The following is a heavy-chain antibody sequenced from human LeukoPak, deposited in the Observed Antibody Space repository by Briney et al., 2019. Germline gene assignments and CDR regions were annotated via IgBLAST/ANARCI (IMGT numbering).Heavy chain of an antibody. CDR2: ITTSSSYI. CDR1: GFTFSNFG. D-gene: IGHD5-24*01. Sequence: GGSLRLSCAASGFTFSNFGLSWVRQAPGKGLEWVSSITTSSSYIYYADSVKGRFTTSRDNAKNSLYLQMNSLRAEDTAVYYCARRGDGYNSAIDYWGQGTLVTVSS. CDR3: ARRGDGYNSAIDY. V-gene: IGHV3-21*01. J-gene: IGHJ4*02.